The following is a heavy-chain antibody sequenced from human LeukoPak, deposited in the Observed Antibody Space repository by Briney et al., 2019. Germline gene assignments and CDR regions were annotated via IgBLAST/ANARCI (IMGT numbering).Heavy chain of an antibody. V-gene: IGHV4-39*01. CDR1: GGSISSSSYY. CDR2: IYYSGST. J-gene: IGHJ3*02. D-gene: IGHD1-1*01. Sequence: SETLSLTCTVSGGSISSSSYYWGWIRQPPGKGLEWIGSIYYSGSTYYNPSLKSRVTISVDTSKNQFSLKLSSVTAADTAVYYCAAFLLQQINVFDIWGQGTMVTVSS. CDR3: AAFLLQQINVFDI.